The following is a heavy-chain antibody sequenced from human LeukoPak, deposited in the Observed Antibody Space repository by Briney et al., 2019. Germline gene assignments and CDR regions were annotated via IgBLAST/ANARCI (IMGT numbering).Heavy chain of an antibody. Sequence: SETLSLTCTVSGGSVSSGGYYWSWLRQPPGKGLEWLSYIYYSGSTNYNPSLKSRVTISLDASRNQFSLRLSSVTAADTAVYYCARDGPYYDFWSGPSHNWFDPWGQGTLVTVSS. J-gene: IGHJ5*02. CDR3: ARDGPYYDFWSGPSHNWFDP. V-gene: IGHV4-61*08. CDR1: GGSVSSGGYY. D-gene: IGHD3-3*01. CDR2: IYYSGST.